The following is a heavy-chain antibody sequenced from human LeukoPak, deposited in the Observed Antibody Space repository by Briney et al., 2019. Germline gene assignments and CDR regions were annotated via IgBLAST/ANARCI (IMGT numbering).Heavy chain of an antibody. D-gene: IGHD2/OR15-2a*01. Sequence: PSETLSLTCTVSGGSISSDHWNWIRQPPGKGLEWIGCIFYSGRNYYNPSLKSRVTISVDLSKGQFSLRLTSVTAAVTAVYYCARKNDFEIWGQGTLVTVSS. J-gene: IGHJ3*02. CDR2: IFYSGRN. CDR1: GGSISSDH. CDR3: ARKNDFEI. V-gene: IGHV4-59*01.